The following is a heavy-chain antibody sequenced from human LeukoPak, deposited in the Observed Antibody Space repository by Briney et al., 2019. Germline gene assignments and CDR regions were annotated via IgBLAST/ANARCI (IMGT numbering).Heavy chain of an antibody. D-gene: IGHD3-10*01. V-gene: IGHV4-59*08. J-gene: IGHJ4*02. CDR2: INYSGNT. CDR1: GGSINSDY. Sequence: PSETLSLPCTVSGGSINSDYWSWIRQPPGKGLEWIGYINYSGNTNSNPSLKSRVTISVDTSKNQFSLKLSSVTAADTAVYYCARHEKLGQFDYWGQGTLVTVSS. CDR3: ARHEKLGQFDY.